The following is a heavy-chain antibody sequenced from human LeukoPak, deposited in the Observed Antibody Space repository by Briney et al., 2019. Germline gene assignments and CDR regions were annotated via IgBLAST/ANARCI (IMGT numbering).Heavy chain of an antibody. D-gene: IGHD6-13*01. CDR1: GYNFTSYW. Sequence: GESLQISCKGSGYNFTSYWIGWVRQLPGKGLEWMGIIYPGDSDTRHSPSFQGQVTISADKSISTAYLQWSSLKASDTAMYYCARQAKAAAGLFDYWGQGTLVTVSS. J-gene: IGHJ4*02. V-gene: IGHV5-51*01. CDR3: ARQAKAAAGLFDY. CDR2: IYPGDSDT.